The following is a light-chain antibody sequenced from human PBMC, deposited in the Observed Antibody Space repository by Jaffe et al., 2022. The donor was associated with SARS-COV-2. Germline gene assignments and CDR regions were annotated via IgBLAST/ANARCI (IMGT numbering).Light chain of an antibody. CDR1: RSLLHSNGYNY. Sequence: DIVMTQSPLSLPVTPGEPASISCRSSRSLLHSNGYNYLDWYLKKPGQSPQLLIYLGSNRASGVPDRFSGSGSGTDFTLKIGRVEAEDVGVYYCMQALQTPKTFGQGTKVEIK. CDR2: LGS. CDR3: MQALQTPKT. J-gene: IGKJ1*01. V-gene: IGKV2-28*01.